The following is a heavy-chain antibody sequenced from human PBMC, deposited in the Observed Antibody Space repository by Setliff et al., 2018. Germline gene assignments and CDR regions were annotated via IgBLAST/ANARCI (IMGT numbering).Heavy chain of an antibody. CDR1: GGSFSSYG. V-gene: IGHV1-69*05. J-gene: IGHJ4*02. CDR3: VRSSAPQVVLAADFDF. CDR2: TIPMFGTT. Sequence: GASVKVSCKASGGSFSSYGITWVRQAPGQGLEWMGGTIPMFGTTNYAQKFQGRVTIITDESTSTAYMELSSLRSDDTAVYYCVRSSAPQVVLAADFDFWGQGTPVTVSS. D-gene: IGHD6-19*01.